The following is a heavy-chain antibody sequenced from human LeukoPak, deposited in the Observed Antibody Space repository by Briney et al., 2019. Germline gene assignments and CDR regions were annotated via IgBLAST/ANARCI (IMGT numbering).Heavy chain of an antibody. V-gene: IGHV3-21*01. CDR2: ISSSSSYI. Sequence: PGGSLRLSCAASGFTFSSYSMNWVRQAPGKGLEWVSSISSSSSYIYYADSVKGRFTISRDNAKNSLYLQMNSLRAEDTAVYYCARVRGSSWYMDYWGQGTLVTVSS. CDR1: GFTFSSYS. D-gene: IGHD6-13*01. J-gene: IGHJ4*02. CDR3: ARVRGSSWYMDY.